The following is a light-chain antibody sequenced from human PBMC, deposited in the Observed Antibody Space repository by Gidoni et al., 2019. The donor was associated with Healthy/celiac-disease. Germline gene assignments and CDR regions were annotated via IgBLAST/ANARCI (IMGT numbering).Light chain of an antibody. Sequence: DIQMTQSPSSLSASVGDRVTITCRASQSIRSYLNWYQQKPGKAPKLLIYAASSLQSGVPSMFSGSGSGTDFTLTISSLQPEDFATYYCKQSYSTSFGGGTKVEIK. V-gene: IGKV1-39*01. CDR1: QSIRSY. CDR3: KQSYSTS. CDR2: AAS. J-gene: IGKJ4*01.